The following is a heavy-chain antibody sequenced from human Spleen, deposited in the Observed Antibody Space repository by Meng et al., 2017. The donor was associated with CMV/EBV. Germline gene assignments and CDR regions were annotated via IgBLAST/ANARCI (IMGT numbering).Heavy chain of an antibody. Sequence: SETLSLTCAISGDSVSSNSAAWNRIRQSPSRGLEWLGRTYYRSKWYNDYAVSVKSRITINPDTSKNQFSLQLNSVTPEDTAVYYCAREPTTEPGESYFDYWGQGTLVTVSS. V-gene: IGHV6-1*01. CDR3: AREPTTEPGESYFDY. CDR1: GDSVSSNSAA. D-gene: IGHD4-17*01. J-gene: IGHJ4*02. CDR2: TYYRSKWYN.